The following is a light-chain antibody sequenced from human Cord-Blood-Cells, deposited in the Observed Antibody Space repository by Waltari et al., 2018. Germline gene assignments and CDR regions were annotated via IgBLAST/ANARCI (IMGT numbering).Light chain of an antibody. J-gene: IGKJ4*01. CDR1: QGISRY. CDR2: AAS. Sequence: DIQLTQSPSFLSASVGDRVNITCRASQGISRYLAGYQQKPGKAPKILIYAASTLESGVPSRFSGSETRTEFSLTISSLQPVDFATYDCQELNSYPLTFGGGTKVEIK. CDR3: QELNSYPLT. V-gene: IGKV1-9*01.